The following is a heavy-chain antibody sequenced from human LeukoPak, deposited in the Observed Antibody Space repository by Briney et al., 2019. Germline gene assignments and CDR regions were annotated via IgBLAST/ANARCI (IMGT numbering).Heavy chain of an antibody. D-gene: IGHD3-22*01. CDR3: ARRDDSSGYHKIFDY. CDR1: GDSISSGPYY. Sequence: SETLSLTCTVSGDSISSGPYYRGWIRQPPGKGLEWIGNIYYGENTYYNPSLKSRVTISIDTSNNQFYLKLSSLTAADTAVYYCARRDDSSGYHKIFDYWGQGTLVTVSS. J-gene: IGHJ4*02. CDR2: IYYGENT. V-gene: IGHV4-39*01.